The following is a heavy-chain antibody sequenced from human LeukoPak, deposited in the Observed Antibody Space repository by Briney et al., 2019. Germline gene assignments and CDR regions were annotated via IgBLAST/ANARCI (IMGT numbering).Heavy chain of an antibody. J-gene: IGHJ6*03. CDR3: ARLGCSSTSCLAYPRYYYYYMDV. D-gene: IGHD2-2*01. Sequence: ESLKISCKGSGYSFTNYWIGWVRQMPGKGLEWMGITYPGDSDTRYSPSFQGQVTISVDKSISTAYLQWSSLKASDTAMYYCARLGCSSTSCLAYPRYYYYYMDVWGKGTTVTVSS. V-gene: IGHV5-51*01. CDR1: GYSFTNYW. CDR2: TYPGDSDT.